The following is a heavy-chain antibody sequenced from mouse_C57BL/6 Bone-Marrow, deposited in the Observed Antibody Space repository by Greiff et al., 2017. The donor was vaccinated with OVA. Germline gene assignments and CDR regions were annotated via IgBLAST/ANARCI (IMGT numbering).Heavy chain of an antibody. D-gene: IGHD1-1*01. CDR3: AGDRGHYYGRGYFDV. CDR2: ITHSGET. CDR1: GFPITSGYY. J-gene: IGHJ1*03. V-gene: IGHV12-3*01. Sequence: QVQLQQSGPGLVKPSQSLFLTCSITGFPITSGYYWIWIRQSPGKPLEWMGYITHSGETFYNPSLQSPISITRETSKNQFFLQLNSVTTEDTAMYYCAGDRGHYYGRGYFDVWGTGTTVTVSS.